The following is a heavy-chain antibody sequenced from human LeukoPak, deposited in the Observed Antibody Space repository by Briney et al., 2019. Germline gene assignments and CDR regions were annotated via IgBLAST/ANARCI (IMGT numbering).Heavy chain of an antibody. Sequence: SWTLSLTCTVSGGSISSSNWWSWVRQPPGKGLEWIGEIYHGGSTNYSPSLKSRVTMSVDRSKNQFSLKLSSVTAADTAVYYCARGEDYGSGTVHFDYWGQGTLVTVSS. V-gene: IGHV4-4*02. J-gene: IGHJ4*02. CDR1: GGSISSSNW. CDR2: IYHGGST. CDR3: ARGEDYGSGTVHFDY. D-gene: IGHD3-10*01.